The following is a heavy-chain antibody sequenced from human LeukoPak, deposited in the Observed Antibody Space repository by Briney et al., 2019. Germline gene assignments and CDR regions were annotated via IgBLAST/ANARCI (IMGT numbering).Heavy chain of an antibody. J-gene: IGHJ4*02. CDR1: GFTFKNCA. CDR3: AKTRYRYCSSTSCYTPFDY. D-gene: IGHD2-2*02. Sequence: GGSLRLSCVASGFTFKNCAMSWVRQAPGKGLEWVSGINYSGGHKYYADSVKGRFTISRDSSKNTLSLQMNSLTTEDTAVYYCAKTRYRYCSSTSCYTPFDYWGQGTLVTVSS. V-gene: IGHV3-23*01. CDR2: INYSGGHK.